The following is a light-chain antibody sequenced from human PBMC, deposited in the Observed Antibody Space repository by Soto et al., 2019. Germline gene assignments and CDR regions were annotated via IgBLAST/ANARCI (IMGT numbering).Light chain of an antibody. CDR3: QQSYTIPWT. CDR2: ETS. CDR1: QSIDHY. V-gene: IGKV1-39*01. J-gene: IGKJ1*01. Sequence: DIQMTQSPSSLSASVGDRVTMTCRASQSIDHYLNWYQQRPGKAPKLLIYETSNLESGVPSRFRGSGSGTDFTLTISSLQPEDFAAYYCQQSYTIPWTGGPGTQVEIK.